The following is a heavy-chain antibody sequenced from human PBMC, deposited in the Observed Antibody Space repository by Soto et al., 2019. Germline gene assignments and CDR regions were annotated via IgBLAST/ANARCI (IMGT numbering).Heavy chain of an antibody. CDR3: AKDISLGELSAPDH. CDR2: MSWNRGSI. D-gene: IGHD3-16*02. J-gene: IGHJ4*02. Sequence: GGSLRLSCVASGFTFGDFAMHWVRQAPGKGLEWVSGMSWNRGSIVYADSVKGRFTISRDNAKNSLYLQMNSLRPEDTALYYCAKDISLGELSAPDHWGQGTLVTV. V-gene: IGHV3-9*01. CDR1: GFTFGDFA.